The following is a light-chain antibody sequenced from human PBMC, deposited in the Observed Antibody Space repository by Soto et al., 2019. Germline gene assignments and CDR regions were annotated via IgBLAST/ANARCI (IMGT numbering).Light chain of an antibody. CDR3: QQYDNLPLT. V-gene: IGKV1-33*01. Sequence: EIQMTQSPSSLSASVGDRVTITCQASQDITNYLNWYQQKPGIAPKVLISDASNLEPGVPPRFSGSGSGTEFTLTISGLQPEDFATYYCQQYDNLPLTFGPGTQVEIK. CDR1: QDITNY. CDR2: DAS. J-gene: IGKJ3*01.